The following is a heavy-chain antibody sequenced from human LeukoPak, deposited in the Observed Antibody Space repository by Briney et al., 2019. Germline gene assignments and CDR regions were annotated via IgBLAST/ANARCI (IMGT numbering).Heavy chain of an antibody. J-gene: IGHJ4*02. CDR2: ISSSSSYI. CDR1: GCTFSSYS. D-gene: IGHD6-19*01. V-gene: IGHV3-21*01. CDR3: ARGYSSGLHFDY. Sequence: GGSLRLSCAASGCTFSSYSMNWVRQAPGKGLEWVSSISSSSSYIFYADSVKGRFTISRDNAKNSLYLQMHSLRAEDTAVYYCARGYSSGLHFDYWGQGTLVTVSS.